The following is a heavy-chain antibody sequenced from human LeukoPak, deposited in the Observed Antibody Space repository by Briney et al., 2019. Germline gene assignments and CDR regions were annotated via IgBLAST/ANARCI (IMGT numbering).Heavy chain of an antibody. Sequence: PSETLSLTCTVSGGSISSGGYYWSWTRQHPGKGLEWIGYIYYSGSTYYNPSLKSRVTISVDTSKNQFSLKLSSVTAADTAVYYCARGYDYVYYFDYWGQGTLVTVSS. CDR3: ARGYDYVYYFDY. J-gene: IGHJ4*02. D-gene: IGHD3-16*01. V-gene: IGHV4-31*03. CDR2: IYYSGST. CDR1: GGSISSGGYY.